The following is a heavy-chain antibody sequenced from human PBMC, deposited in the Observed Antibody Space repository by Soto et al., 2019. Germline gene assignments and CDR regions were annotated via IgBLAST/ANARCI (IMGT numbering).Heavy chain of an antibody. CDR2: ISYDGSNK. CDR3: AKDLPYYYYSGGYSPGAIDF. D-gene: IGHD3-22*01. Sequence: PGGSLRLSCAASGFTLSSYGMHWVRQAPGKGLEWVAVISYDGSNKYYADSVKGRFTISRDNSKNTLYLQMNSLRAEHTAVYYYAKDLPYYYYSGGYSPGAIDFWCQGTRVSFS. CDR1: GFTLSSYG. V-gene: IGHV3-30*18. J-gene: IGHJ3*01.